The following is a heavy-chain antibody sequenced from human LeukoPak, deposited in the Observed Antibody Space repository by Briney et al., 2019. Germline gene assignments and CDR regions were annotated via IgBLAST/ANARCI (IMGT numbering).Heavy chain of an antibody. CDR3: ARAYTYGSGRYYYYYHMDV. Sequence: PSEALSLTCAVYGGSFSGYYWSWIRQPPGKGLEWIGEINHSGSTNYNPSLKSRVTISVDTSKNQFSLKLGSVTAADTAVYYCARAYTYGSGRYYYYYHMDVWGKGTTVTISS. V-gene: IGHV4-34*01. J-gene: IGHJ6*03. CDR1: GGSFSGYY. D-gene: IGHD3-10*01. CDR2: INHSGST.